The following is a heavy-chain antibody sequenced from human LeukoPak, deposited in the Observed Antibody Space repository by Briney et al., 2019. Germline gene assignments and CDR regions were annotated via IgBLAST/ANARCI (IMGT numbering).Heavy chain of an antibody. V-gene: IGHV1-2*02. J-gene: IGHJ4*02. CDR2: INPNSGGT. Sequence: ASVXVSCKASGYTFTGYYMHWVRQAPGQGLEWMGWINPNSGGTNYAQKFQGRVTMTRDTSISTAYMELSRLRSDDTAVYYCAREEYSSSWYSFWGQGTLVTVSS. D-gene: IGHD6-13*01. CDR3: AREEYSSSWYSF. CDR1: GYTFTGYY.